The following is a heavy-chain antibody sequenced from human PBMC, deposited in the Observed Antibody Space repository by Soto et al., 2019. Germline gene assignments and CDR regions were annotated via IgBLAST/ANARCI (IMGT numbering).Heavy chain of an antibody. CDR3: ARGGRYFWSGSRSGWFDP. Sequence: SETLSLTCAVYGGSFSGYYWSWIRQPPGKGLDWIVEINHSGSTNYNPSLKSRVTISVDTSKNQFSLKLSSVTAADTAVYYCARGGRYFWSGSRSGWFDPWGQGTLVTVSS. V-gene: IGHV4-34*01. CDR1: GGSFSGYY. CDR2: INHSGST. J-gene: IGHJ5*02. D-gene: IGHD3-3*01.